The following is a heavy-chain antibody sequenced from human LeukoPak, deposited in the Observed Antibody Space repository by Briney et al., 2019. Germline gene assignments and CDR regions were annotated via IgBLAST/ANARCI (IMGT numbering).Heavy chain of an antibody. CDR2: INHSGST. V-gene: IGHV4-34*01. J-gene: IGHJ4*02. CDR1: GGSISSYY. CDR3: ARGTNYYGAFDY. D-gene: IGHD3-10*01. Sequence: SETLSLTCTVSGGSISSYYWSWIRQPPGKGLEWIGEINHSGSTNYNPSLKSRVTISVDTSKNQFSLKLSSVTAADTAVYYCARGTNYYGAFDYWGQGTLVTVSS.